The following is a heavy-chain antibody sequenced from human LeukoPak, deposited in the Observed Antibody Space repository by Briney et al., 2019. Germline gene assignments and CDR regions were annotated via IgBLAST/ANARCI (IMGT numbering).Heavy chain of an antibody. CDR3: ARRGQSTAWSFDY. D-gene: IGHD2-8*02. J-gene: IGHJ4*02. Sequence: SETLSLTCSVSGGSISSSDLWWGWIRQPPGKGLEWITNFYYNGSPYYNPSLEGRVTISVDASKNQFSLKLSSVTAADTAMYYCARRGQSTAWSFDYWGQGTLVTVSS. CDR1: GGSISSSDLW. V-gene: IGHV4-39*01. CDR2: FYYNGSP.